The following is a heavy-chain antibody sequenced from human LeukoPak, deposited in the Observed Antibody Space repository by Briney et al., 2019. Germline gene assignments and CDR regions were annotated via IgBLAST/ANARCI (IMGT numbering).Heavy chain of an antibody. J-gene: IGHJ4*02. CDR1: GFTFSDYW. V-gene: IGHV3-7*01. Sequence: GGSLRLSCAASGFTFSDYWMSWVRQAPGKGLEWVANIKQDGSEKYYVNSLRGRLTISRDNAKNSLYLQMNNLRAEDTAVYYCARGGMITFAGVIVCDYWGQGTLVTVSS. CDR2: IKQDGSEK. D-gene: IGHD3-16*02. CDR3: ARGGMITFAGVIVCDY.